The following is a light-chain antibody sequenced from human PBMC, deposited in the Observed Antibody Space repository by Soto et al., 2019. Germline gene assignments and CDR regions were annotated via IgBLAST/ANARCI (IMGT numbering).Light chain of an antibody. J-gene: IGKJ1*01. Sequence: DIQMTQSPSTLPASVGDRVSITCRASQSISTWLAWYQQQPGGAPRLLIYDACSLQSGVPSRFSGNGSGTEFTLTISSLQPDDFSSYYCQHYYNYPWTFGQGTKVDI. CDR2: DAC. CDR3: QHYYNYPWT. V-gene: IGKV1-5*01. CDR1: QSISTW.